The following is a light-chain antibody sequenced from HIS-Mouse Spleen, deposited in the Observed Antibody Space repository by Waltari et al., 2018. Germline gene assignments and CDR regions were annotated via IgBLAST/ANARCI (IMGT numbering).Light chain of an antibody. V-gene: IGKV1-5*03. CDR3: QQYNSYWT. CDR2: KAS. CDR1: QSISSW. J-gene: IGKJ1*01. Sequence: DIQMTQSPSTLSASVGDRVTITCRASQSISSWLAWYQQKPGQAPKLLIYKASSLESGVPSRVSGSGSGTEFTLTISSLQPDDFATYYCQQYNSYWTFGQGTKVEIK.